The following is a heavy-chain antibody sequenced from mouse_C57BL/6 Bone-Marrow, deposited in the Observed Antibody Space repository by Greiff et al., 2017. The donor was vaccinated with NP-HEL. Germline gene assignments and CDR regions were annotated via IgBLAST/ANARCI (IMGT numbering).Heavy chain of an antibody. V-gene: IGHV1-76*01. CDR2: IYPGSGNP. J-gene: IGHJ1*03. D-gene: IGHD1-1*01. CDR3: ARFGYGRSPYWYFDV. CDR1: GYTFTDYY. Sequence: QVQLQQSGAELVRPGASVKLSCKASGYTFTDYYINWVKQRPGQGLEWIARIYPGSGNPYYNEKFKGKATLTAEKSSSTAYMQLSSLTSEDSAVYCCARFGYGRSPYWYFDVWGTGTTGTVTS.